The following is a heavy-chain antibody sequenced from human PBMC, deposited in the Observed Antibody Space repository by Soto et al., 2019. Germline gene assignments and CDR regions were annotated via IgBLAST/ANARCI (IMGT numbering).Heavy chain of an antibody. CDR1: GYSFTSYW. V-gene: IGHV5-51*01. CDR2: IYPGDSDT. CDR3: ARTAAAGKYYGMDV. J-gene: IGHJ6*02. Sequence: VEALKISDKGSGYSFTSYWISWLRQMHGKGLELMGIIYPGDSDTRYSPSFQGQVTISADKSISTAYLQWSSLKASDTAMYYCARTAAAGKYYGMDVWGQGTTVTVSS. D-gene: IGHD6-13*01.